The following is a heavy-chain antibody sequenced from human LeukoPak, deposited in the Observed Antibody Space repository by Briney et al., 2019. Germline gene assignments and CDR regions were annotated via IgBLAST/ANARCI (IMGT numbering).Heavy chain of an antibody. CDR3: ARDLPTVYDSSGFDY. D-gene: IGHD3-22*01. V-gene: IGHV3-30-3*01. CDR2: ISYDGSNK. J-gene: IGHJ4*02. CDR1: GFTFSSYA. Sequence: PGRSLRLSCAASGFTFSSYAMHWVRQAPGKGLEWAAVISYDGSNKYYADSVKGRFTISRDNSKNTLYLQMNSLRAEDTAVYYCARDLPTVYDSSGFDYWGQGTLVTVSS.